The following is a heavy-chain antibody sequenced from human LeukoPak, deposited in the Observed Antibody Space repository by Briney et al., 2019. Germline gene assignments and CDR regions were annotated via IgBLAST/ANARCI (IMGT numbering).Heavy chain of an antibody. Sequence: PSETLSLTCAVSGGFLSNINWWSWVRQPPGRGLEWIGEVHQSGVTNYNPSLKSRVTISLDKSNNQSSLKLNSVTAADTAVYFCAENGPWSLKYWGQGTLVTVSS. J-gene: IGHJ4*02. V-gene: IGHV4-4*02. CDR3: AENGPWSLKY. D-gene: IGHD2-15*01. CDR2: VHQSGVT. CDR1: GGFLSNINW.